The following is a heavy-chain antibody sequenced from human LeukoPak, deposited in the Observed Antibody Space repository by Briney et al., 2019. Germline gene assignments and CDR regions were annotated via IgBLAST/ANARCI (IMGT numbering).Heavy chain of an antibody. D-gene: IGHD3-22*01. Sequence: SKTLSLTCTVSGGSISSYYWSWVRQPPGKGLEYIGYVYYSGSTDYNPSLKSRVTISVDTSKNQFSLKLSSVTAADTAVYYCARAGDSSGYGFDPWGQGTLVTVSS. CDR3: ARAGDSSGYGFDP. CDR2: VYYSGST. CDR1: GGSISSYY. V-gene: IGHV4-59*01. J-gene: IGHJ5*02.